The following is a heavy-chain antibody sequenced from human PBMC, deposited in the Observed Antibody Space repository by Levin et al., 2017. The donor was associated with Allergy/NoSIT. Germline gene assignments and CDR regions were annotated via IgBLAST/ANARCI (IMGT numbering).Heavy chain of an antibody. Sequence: GGSLRLSCAASGFTFSNFAMAWVRQAPGGGLEWVCVISPRGDFTFYADSVKGRFTISRDNSKNTVYLQMNSLRAEDTAVYHCAKKGSTNIGSGTYYYLDSWGQGTLVSVSS. CDR3: AKKGSTNIGSGTYYYLDS. CDR1: GFTFSNFA. J-gene: IGHJ4*02. V-gene: IGHV3-23*01. CDR2: ISPRGDFT. D-gene: IGHD3-10*01.